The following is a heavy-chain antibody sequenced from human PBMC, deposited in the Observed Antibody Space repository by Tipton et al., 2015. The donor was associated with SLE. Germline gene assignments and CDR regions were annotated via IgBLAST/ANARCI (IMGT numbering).Heavy chain of an antibody. CDR3: ARGGRAPLRSSWSNAFDI. CDR1: GGYFSGYY. J-gene: IGHJ3*02. V-gene: IGHV4-34*01. Sequence: LRLSCAVYGGYFSGYYWSWIRQPPGKGLEWIGEINHSGSTNYNPSLKSRVTISVDTSKNQFSLKLSSVTAADTAVYYCARGGRAPLRSSWSNAFDIWGQGTMVTVSS. D-gene: IGHD6-13*01. CDR2: INHSGST.